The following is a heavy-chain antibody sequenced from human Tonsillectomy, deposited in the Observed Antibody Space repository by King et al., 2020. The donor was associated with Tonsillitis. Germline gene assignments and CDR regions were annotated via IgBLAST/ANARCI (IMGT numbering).Heavy chain of an antibody. V-gene: IGHV5-51*01. J-gene: IGHJ4*02. CDR3: ARVVMVGFFDY. D-gene: IGHD3-10*01. Sequence: VQLVESGGEVKKPGVSLKISCKGSGYTFTRYWIGWVRQLPGKGLEWMGIIYPDDSDTRYSPSFQGQVTLSADKSINTAYLQWSSLLASDTAMYYSARVVMVGFFDYWGQGTLVPVSS. CDR2: IYPDDSDT. CDR1: GYTFTRYW.